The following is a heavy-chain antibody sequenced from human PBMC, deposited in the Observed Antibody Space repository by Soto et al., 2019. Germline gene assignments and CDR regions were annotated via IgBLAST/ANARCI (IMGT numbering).Heavy chain of an antibody. CDR1: GYTFSTYP. CDR3: ARDRVEAALGTFDQ. CDR2: ISTYNGKT. V-gene: IGHV1-18*01. J-gene: IGHJ4*02. D-gene: IGHD6-13*01. Sequence: QVPLVQSGAEVKKPGASVKVSCKTSGYTFSTYPIIWVRQAPGQGLEWVGWISTYNGKTNYGQKFQGRVTITTDTSTSTAYMDLRNLRSDDTAVYYCARDRVEAALGTFDQWGQGTLVTVSS.